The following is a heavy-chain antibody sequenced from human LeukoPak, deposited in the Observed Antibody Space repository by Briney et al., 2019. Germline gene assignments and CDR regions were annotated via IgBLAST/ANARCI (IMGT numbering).Heavy chain of an antibody. Sequence: SETLSLTCTVSGGSISSGDYYWSWIRQPPGKGLEWIGYIYYSGSTYYNPSLKSRVTISVDTSKNQFSLKLSSVTAADAAVYYCARGVPFYCSGGSCYTILYYFDYWGQGTLVTVSS. D-gene: IGHD2-15*01. CDR2: IYYSGST. J-gene: IGHJ4*02. CDR1: GGSISSGDYY. CDR3: ARGVPFYCSGGSCYTILYYFDY. V-gene: IGHV4-30-4*08.